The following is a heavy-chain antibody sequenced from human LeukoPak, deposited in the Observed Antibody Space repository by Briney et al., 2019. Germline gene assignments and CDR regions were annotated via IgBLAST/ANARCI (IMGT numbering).Heavy chain of an antibody. CDR3: ASAPTVVGYFDL. J-gene: IGHJ2*01. CDR1: GGSISSGSYY. CDR2: IYTSGST. D-gene: IGHD4-23*01. Sequence: PSQTLSLTCTVSGGSISSGSYYWSWIRQPAGKGLEWIGRIYTSGSTNYNPSLKSRVTISVDTSKNQFSLKLSSVTAADAAVYYCASAPTVVGYFDLWGRGTLVTVSS. V-gene: IGHV4-61*02.